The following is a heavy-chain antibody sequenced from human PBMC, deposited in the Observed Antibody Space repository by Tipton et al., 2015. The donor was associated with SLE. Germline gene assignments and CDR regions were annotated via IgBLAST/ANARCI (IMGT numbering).Heavy chain of an antibody. CDR3: ARLLGSGSYYDY. CDR1: GGSISSSSYY. Sequence: LRLSCTVSGGSISSSSYYWSWIRQPAGKGLEWIGRIYTSGSTNYNPSLKSRVTISVDTSKNQFSLKLSSVTAADTAVYYCARLLGSGSYYDYWGQGTLVTVSS. V-gene: IGHV4-61*02. D-gene: IGHD3-10*01. CDR2: IYTSGST. J-gene: IGHJ4*02.